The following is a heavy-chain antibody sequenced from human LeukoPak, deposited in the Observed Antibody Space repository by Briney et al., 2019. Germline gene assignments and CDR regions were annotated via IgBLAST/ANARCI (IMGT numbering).Heavy chain of an antibody. J-gene: IGHJ4*02. CDR3: AKDMYYYDSSGYYNYFDY. CDR2: INIGGTNT. Sequence: KPGGSLRLSCAASGFTFSDYYMSWIRQAPGKGLEWLSYINIGGTNTHYADSVKGRFTISRDNSKNTLYLQMNSLRAEDTAVYYCAKDMYYYDSSGYYNYFDYWGQGTLVTVSS. V-gene: IGHV3-11*05. D-gene: IGHD3-22*01. CDR1: GFTFSDYY.